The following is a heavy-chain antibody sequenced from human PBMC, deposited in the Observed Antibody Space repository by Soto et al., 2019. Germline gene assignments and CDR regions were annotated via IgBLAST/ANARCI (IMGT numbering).Heavy chain of an antibody. CDR1: GGSISSYY. Sequence: SETLSLTCTVSGGSISSYYWSWIRQPPGKGLEWIGYIYYSGSTNYNPSLKSRVTISVDTSKNQFSLKLSSVTAADTAVYYCARHEQGDGDYFDYWGQGTLVTVSS. V-gene: IGHV4-59*08. D-gene: IGHD2-21*02. CDR2: IYYSGST. CDR3: ARHEQGDGDYFDY. J-gene: IGHJ4*02.